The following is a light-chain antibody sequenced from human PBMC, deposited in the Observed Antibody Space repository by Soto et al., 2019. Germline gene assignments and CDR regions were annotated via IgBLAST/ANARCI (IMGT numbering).Light chain of an antibody. CDR2: LNSDGRH. V-gene: IGLV4-69*01. CDR1: SGHSTYA. J-gene: IGLJ2*01. CDR3: QNWGTGGDVV. Sequence: QSVLTQSPSASASLGASVKLTCTLSSGHSTYAIEWHQQQPEKGPRYLMKLNSDGRHSKGDGIPDRFSGTSSGAERYLTVSSLQSEDEADYYCQNWGTGGDVVFGGGTKLTVL.